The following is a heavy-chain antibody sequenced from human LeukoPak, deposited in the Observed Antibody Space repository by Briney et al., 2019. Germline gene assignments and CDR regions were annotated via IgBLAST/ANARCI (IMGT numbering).Heavy chain of an antibody. J-gene: IGHJ4*02. D-gene: IGHD6-6*01. CDR2: ISSSGSTI. V-gene: IGHV3-11*04. CDR3: ARVSVKSIAVQYYFDY. Sequence: GGSLRLSCAASGFTFSDYYMSWIRQAPGKGLEWVSYISSSGSTIYYADSVKGRFTISRDNAKNSLYLQMNSLRAEDTAVYYCARVSVKSIAVQYYFDYWGQGTLVTVSS. CDR1: GFTFSDYY.